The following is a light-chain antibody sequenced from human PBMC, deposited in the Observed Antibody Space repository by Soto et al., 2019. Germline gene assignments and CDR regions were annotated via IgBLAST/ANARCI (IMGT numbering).Light chain of an antibody. CDR1: QSLSSSS. CDR2: GAS. Sequence: EIVLTQSPGTLSMSPGERATLSCRASQSLSSSSLAWYQQKPGQAPRLLISGASSRAADIPDRFSGSGSGTDFTLTINRLEPEDFAVYYCQYYGGYYGSSPRYTFGQGTKVDIK. V-gene: IGKV3-20*01. CDR3: QYYGGYYGSSPRYT. J-gene: IGKJ2*01.